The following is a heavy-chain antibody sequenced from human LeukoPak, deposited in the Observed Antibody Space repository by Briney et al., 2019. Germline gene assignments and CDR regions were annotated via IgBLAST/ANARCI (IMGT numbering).Heavy chain of an antibody. D-gene: IGHD4-17*01. V-gene: IGHV3-21*01. CDR1: GFTFSSYS. Sequence: PGGSLRLSCAASGFTFSSYSMNWVRQAPGKGLEWVSSISSSSSYIYYADSVKGRFPISRDNAKNSLYMQMNSLRAEDTAVYYCARVGLGYYFDYWGQGILVTVSS. CDR2: ISSSSSYI. J-gene: IGHJ4*02. CDR3: ARVGLGYYFDY.